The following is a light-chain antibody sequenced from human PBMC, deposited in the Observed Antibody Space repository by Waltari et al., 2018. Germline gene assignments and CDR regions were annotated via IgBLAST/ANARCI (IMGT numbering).Light chain of an antibody. Sequence: QSALTQPASVSGSPGQSITISCTGTSNDVGVYNYVSWYQPLPGKAPKLIIYDVSRWPSGVSNRFSGSKSGNTASLTISGLQAEDEADYYCSSYTNTNTLVFGGGTKVTVL. J-gene: IGLJ2*01. CDR1: SNDVGVYNY. CDR2: DVS. V-gene: IGLV2-14*03. CDR3: SSYTNTNTLV.